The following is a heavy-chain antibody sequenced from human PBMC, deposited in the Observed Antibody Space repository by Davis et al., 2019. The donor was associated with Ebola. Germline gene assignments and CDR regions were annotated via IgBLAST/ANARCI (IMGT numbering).Heavy chain of an antibody. CDR1: GFTFSSYA. J-gene: IGHJ4*02. CDR3: AKGKTTVTTKGDLGDY. D-gene: IGHD4-17*01. Sequence: GESLKISCAASGFTFSSYAMSWVRQAPGKGLEWVSAISGSGGSTYYADSVKGRFTISRDNSKNTLYLQMNSLRAEDTAVYYCAKGKTTVTTKGDLGDYWGQGTLVTVSS. V-gene: IGHV3-23*01. CDR2: ISGSGGST.